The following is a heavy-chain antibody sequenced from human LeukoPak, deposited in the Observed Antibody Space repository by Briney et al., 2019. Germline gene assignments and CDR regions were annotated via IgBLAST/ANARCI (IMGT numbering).Heavy chain of an antibody. V-gene: IGHV3-21*01. CDR1: GITFSGYS. J-gene: IGHJ4*02. CDR2: ISSSSRHI. Sequence: GGSLRLSCAASGITFSGYSVNWVRQAPGKGLEWVSSISSSSRHIYYADSVRGRFTISRDNAKNSMYLQMNSLRVEDTAVYYCTRGLDPLDYWGQGTLATVSS. CDR3: TRGLDPLDY. D-gene: IGHD5/OR15-5a*01.